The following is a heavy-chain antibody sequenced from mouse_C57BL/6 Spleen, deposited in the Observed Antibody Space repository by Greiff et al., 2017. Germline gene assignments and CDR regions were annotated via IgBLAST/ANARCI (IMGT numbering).Heavy chain of an antibody. D-gene: IGHD1-1*02. J-gene: IGHJ1*03. CDR2: ISSGSSTI. CDR1: GFTFSDYG. CDR3: ARGSPGYFDV. V-gene: IGHV5-17*01. Sequence: EVKVVESGGGLVKPGGSLKLSCAASGFTFSDYGMHWVRQAPEKGLEWVAYISSGSSTIYYADTVKGRFTISRDNAKNTLFLQMTSLRSEDTAMYYCARGSPGYFDVWGTGTTVTVSS.